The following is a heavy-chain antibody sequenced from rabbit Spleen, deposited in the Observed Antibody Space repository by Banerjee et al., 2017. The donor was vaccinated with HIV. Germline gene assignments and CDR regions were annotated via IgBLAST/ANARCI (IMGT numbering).Heavy chain of an antibody. CDR1: GFSLNNNYL. D-gene: IGHD8-1*01. CDR3: ARGYHAGTGYYMTRLDL. Sequence: QSLQESGGGLFQPGGSLALTCTASGFSLNNNYLMCWVRQAPGKGLEWIGCIEVDIGIVYYASWAKGRFTIFKTSSTTVTLQMTSLTAADTATYFCARGYHAGTGYYMTRLDLWGPGTLVTVS. J-gene: IGHJ3*01. V-gene: IGHV1S40*01. CDR2: IEVDIGIV.